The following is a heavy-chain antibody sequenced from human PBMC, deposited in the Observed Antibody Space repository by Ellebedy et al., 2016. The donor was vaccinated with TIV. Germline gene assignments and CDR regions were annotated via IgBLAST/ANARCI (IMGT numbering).Heavy chain of an antibody. CDR3: TTDTLGRGQFDS. CDR2: INVYNPVI. CDR1: GYTLRNLA. V-gene: IGHV1-18*01. J-gene: IGHJ5*01. Sequence: ASVKVSCXASGYTLRNLAVSWVRQAPGQGLEWMGWINVYNPVINFAPKFRDRVTMTTDTSTSTAYMEVRSLRSDDTAIYYCTTDTLGRGQFDSWGQGTLVSVSS. D-gene: IGHD7-27*01.